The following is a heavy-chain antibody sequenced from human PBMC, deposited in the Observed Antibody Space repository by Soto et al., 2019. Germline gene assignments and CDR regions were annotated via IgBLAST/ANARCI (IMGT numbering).Heavy chain of an antibody. J-gene: IGHJ3*02. Sequence: EVQLVESGGGLVQPGGSLRLSCEASGFNFSSYDMHWVRQATGKGLEWVSVIGTAGDTFYTGSVKGRFTISRENGKNSLYLQMNSLRAGYTAVYYCARAGQGASCSGGSCYLGASDIWGQGTMVTVSS. V-gene: IGHV3-13*01. CDR1: GFNFSSYD. CDR3: ARAGQGASCSGGSCYLGASDI. D-gene: IGHD2-15*01. CDR2: IGTAGDT.